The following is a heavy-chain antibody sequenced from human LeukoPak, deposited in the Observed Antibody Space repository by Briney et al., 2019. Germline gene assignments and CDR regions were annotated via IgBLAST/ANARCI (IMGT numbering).Heavy chain of an antibody. J-gene: IGHJ5*02. Sequence: PSETLSLTCTVSGGSISSYYWSWIRQPAGKGLEWIGRIYTSGSTNYNPSLKSRVTMSVDTSKNQFSLKLSSITAADTAVYYCARHRSGTFQVWFDPWGQGTLVTVSS. CDR1: GGSISSYY. D-gene: IGHD1-26*01. CDR3: ARHRSGTFQVWFDP. CDR2: IYTSGST. V-gene: IGHV4-4*07.